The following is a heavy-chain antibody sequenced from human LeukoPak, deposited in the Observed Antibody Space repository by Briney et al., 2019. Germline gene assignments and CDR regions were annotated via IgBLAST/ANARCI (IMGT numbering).Heavy chain of an antibody. CDR1: GFTFSSYW. J-gene: IGHJ4*02. CDR3: ARTPGFGEYDY. CDR2: IKQDGSEK. D-gene: IGHD3-10*01. Sequence: PGGSLRLSCATSGFTFSSYWMSWVRQAPGKGLEWVANIKQDGSEKYYVDSVKGRFTISRDNAKNSLYLQMNSLRGEDTAVYYCARTPGFGEYDYWGQGTLVTVSS. V-gene: IGHV3-7*03.